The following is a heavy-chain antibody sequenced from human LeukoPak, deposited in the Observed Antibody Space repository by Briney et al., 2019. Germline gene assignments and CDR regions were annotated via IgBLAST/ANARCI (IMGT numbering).Heavy chain of an antibody. D-gene: IGHD2-8*01. CDR2: MNPNSGNT. CDR3: ARAIVARKKYCTNGVCYMGFDY. CDR1: GYTFTSYD. V-gene: IGHV1-8*01. Sequence: GASVKVSCKASGYTFTSYDINWVRQATGQGLEWMGWMNPNSGNTGYAQKFQGRVTMTRNTSISTAYMELSSLRSEDTAAYYCARAIVARKKYCTNGVCYMGFDYWGQGTLVTVSS. J-gene: IGHJ4*02.